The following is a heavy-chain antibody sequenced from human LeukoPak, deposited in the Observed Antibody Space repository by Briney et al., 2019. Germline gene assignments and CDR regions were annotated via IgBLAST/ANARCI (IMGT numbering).Heavy chain of an antibody. Sequence: SETLSLTCTVSGGSISSSSYYWGWIRQPPGKGLEWIGSIYYSGSTYYNLSLKSRVTISVDTSKNQFSLKLSSVTAADTAVYYCARVPSWYGYFDYWGQGTLVTVSS. J-gene: IGHJ4*02. CDR3: ARVPSWYGYFDY. CDR1: GGSISSSSYY. CDR2: IYYSGST. V-gene: IGHV4-39*07. D-gene: IGHD6-13*01.